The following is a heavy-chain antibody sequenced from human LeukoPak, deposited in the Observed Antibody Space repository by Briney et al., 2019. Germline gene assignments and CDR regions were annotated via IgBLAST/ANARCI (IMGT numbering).Heavy chain of an antibody. V-gene: IGHV3-21*01. J-gene: IGHJ4*02. CDR3: ARGVVGATDTGAFDY. D-gene: IGHD1-26*01. CDR2: SGGSSSYI. Sequence: GASLLLSCAASGFTISSYSMNWVRQAPGKGLEWVSSSGGSSSYIYYADSVKGRFTISRDNHKNPLYLQMNRLSAEGTAVYYCARGVVGATDTGAFDYWGQGTLVSVSS. CDR1: GFTISSYS.